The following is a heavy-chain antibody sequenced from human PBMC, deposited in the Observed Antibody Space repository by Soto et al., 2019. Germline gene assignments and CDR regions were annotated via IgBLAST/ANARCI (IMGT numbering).Heavy chain of an antibody. V-gene: IGHV1-69*01. CDR1: GGPFSSYA. D-gene: IGHD6-13*01. CDR2: FIPIFGTA. CDR3: ARVLDRAAGAYYYYYGMDV. J-gene: IGHJ6*02. Sequence: QVQLVQSGAEVKKPGSSVKVSCKASGGPFSSYAISWGRQAPGQGLEWRGGFIPIFGTANYAQKFQGRVTITADESTSTAYMERSSLRSEDTAVYYCARVLDRAAGAYYYYYGMDVWGQGTTVTVSS.